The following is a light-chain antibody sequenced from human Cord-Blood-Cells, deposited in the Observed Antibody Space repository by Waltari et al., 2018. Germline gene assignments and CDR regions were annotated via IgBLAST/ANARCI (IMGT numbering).Light chain of an antibody. CDR3: SSYAGSDNLV. J-gene: IGLJ2*01. CDR2: EVS. CDR1: SSDVGGYNY. V-gene: IGLV2-8*01. Sequence: QSALTQPPSASGSPGQSVTISCTGTSSDVGGYNYVSWYQQHPGKPPKLMIYEVSKPPAGVPVRFSGSKSGNTASLTVSGRQAEDEADYYCSSYAGSDNLVFGGGTKLTVL.